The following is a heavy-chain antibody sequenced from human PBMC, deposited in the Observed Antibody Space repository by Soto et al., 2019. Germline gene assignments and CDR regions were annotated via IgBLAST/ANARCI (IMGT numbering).Heavy chain of an antibody. CDR1: GGSFSGYY. J-gene: IGHJ5*02. Sequence: SETLSLTCAVYGGSFSGYYWSWIRQPPGKGLEWIGEINHSGSTNYNPSLKSRVTISVDTSKNQFSLKLSSVTAADTAVYYCARGFHYYGSGSPDWFDPCGQGTLVTVSS. CDR2: INHSGST. V-gene: IGHV4-34*01. D-gene: IGHD3-10*01. CDR3: ARGFHYYGSGSPDWFDP.